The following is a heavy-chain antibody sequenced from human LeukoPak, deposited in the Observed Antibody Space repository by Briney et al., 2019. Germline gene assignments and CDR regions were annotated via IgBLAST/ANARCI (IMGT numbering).Heavy chain of an antibody. J-gene: IGHJ4*02. D-gene: IGHD2-2*02. CDR1: GFTFSSCW. Sequence: GGSLRLSCAASGFTFSSCWMHWVRQAPGKGLVWVSRINSDGSSTSYADSVKGRFTISRDNAKNTLYLQMNSLRAEDTAVYYCARDLRPDIVVVPAAIDYWGQGTLVTVSS. CDR3: ARDLRPDIVVVPAAIDY. V-gene: IGHV3-74*01. CDR2: INSDGSST.